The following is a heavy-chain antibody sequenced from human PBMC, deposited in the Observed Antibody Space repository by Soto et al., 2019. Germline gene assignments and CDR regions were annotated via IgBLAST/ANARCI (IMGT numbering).Heavy chain of an antibody. J-gene: IGHJ6*03. CDR2: ISYDGSNK. D-gene: IGHD2-15*01. Sequence: GGSLRLSCAASGFTFSSYGMHWVRQAPGKGLEWVAVISYDGSNKYYADSVKGRFTISRDNSNNTLYLQMNSLRADDTAVYYCAKACGQQTDIVVVVAYYYYMDVWGKGTTVTVSS. CDR3: AKACGQQTDIVVVVAYYYYMDV. CDR1: GFTFSSYG. V-gene: IGHV3-30*18.